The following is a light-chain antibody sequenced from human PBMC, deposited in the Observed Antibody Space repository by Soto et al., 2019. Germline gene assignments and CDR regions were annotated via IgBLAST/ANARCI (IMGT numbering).Light chain of an antibody. CDR2: DTS. CDR3: QHRSNWGES. J-gene: IGKJ1*01. V-gene: IGKV3-11*01. Sequence: EIVLTQSPATLSLSPGERGTLSCRASQSVDHYLAWYQQKPGQPPRLLIYDTSNRATGVPARFSGSGSGTDFTLTISSREPEDVVVYYGQHRSNWGESFGQSTKV. CDR1: QSVDHY.